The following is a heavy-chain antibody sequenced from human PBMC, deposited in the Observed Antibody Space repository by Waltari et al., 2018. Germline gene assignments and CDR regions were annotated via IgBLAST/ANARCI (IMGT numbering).Heavy chain of an antibody. CDR1: GSTFNTYW. Sequence: EVQLVESGGGLVQPGGSLRLSCAASGSTFNTYWMKWIRQAPGKGLEWVANINPDGSQKFYVDSVKGRFTVSRDNAQNSLYLQMNNLRAEDTAVYYCTTLARGESGDYWGQGTLVTVSS. V-gene: IGHV3-7*01. D-gene: IGHD3-10*01. CDR3: TTLARGESGDY. CDR2: INPDGSQK. J-gene: IGHJ4*02.